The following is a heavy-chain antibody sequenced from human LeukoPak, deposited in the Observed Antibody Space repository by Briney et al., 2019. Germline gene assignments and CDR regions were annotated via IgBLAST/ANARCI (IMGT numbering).Heavy chain of an antibody. V-gene: IGHV3-43D*03. CDR2: ISWDGGST. Sequence: GGSLRLSCAASGFTFDDYAMHWVRQAPGKGLEWDSLISWDGGSTYYADSVKGRFTISRDNSKNSLYLQMNSLRAEDTALYYCAKAASSAPLYYFDYWGQGTLVTVSS. CDR1: GFTFDDYA. D-gene: IGHD6-19*01. CDR3: AKAASSAPLYYFDY. J-gene: IGHJ4*02.